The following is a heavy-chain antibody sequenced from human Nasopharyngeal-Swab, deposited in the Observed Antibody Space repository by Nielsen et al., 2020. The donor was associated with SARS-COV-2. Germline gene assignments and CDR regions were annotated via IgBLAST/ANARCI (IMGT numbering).Heavy chain of an antibody. CDR3: AKATNARYDFWSGSFDY. J-gene: IGHJ4*02. Sequence: SLKISCAASGLIFDDYAMHWVRQAPGKGLEWVSGISWDGLTIGYADSVKGRFTISRDNAKNSLYLQMNSLRVEDMAFYYCAKATNARYDFWSGSFDYWGQGTLVTVSS. V-gene: IGHV3-9*03. D-gene: IGHD3-3*01. CDR1: GLIFDDYA. CDR2: ISWDGLTI.